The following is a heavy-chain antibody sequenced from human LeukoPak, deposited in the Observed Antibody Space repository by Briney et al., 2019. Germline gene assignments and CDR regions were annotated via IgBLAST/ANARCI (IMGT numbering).Heavy chain of an antibody. Sequence: PSETLSLTYTVSGGSISSCSYYWIWMRPPAGKGLEWFGCIYTSGSNNYNPSLKSPVTIPVDTSKNQSSLKLSSVTAADTAVYYCARSGVVVPAALAYFDYWGQGTLVTVSS. D-gene: IGHD2-2*01. CDR1: GGSISSCSYY. CDR3: ARSGVVVPAALAYFDY. V-gene: IGHV4-61*02. J-gene: IGHJ4*02. CDR2: IYTSGSN.